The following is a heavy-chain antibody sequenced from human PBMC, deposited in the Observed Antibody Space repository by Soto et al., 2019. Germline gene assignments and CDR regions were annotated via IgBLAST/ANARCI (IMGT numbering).Heavy chain of an antibody. CDR1: GGSIRNYY. CDR3: ARELAYCGGDCYYPFDP. J-gene: IGHJ5*02. D-gene: IGHD2-21*02. Sequence: PSETLSLTCTVSGGSIRNYYWSWIRQPPGKGLEWIGYIYYSGSTNYNPSLKSRVTISVDTSKNQFSPKLSSVTAADTAVYYCARELAYCGGDCYYPFDPWGQGTLVTVLL. V-gene: IGHV4-59*01. CDR2: IYYSGST.